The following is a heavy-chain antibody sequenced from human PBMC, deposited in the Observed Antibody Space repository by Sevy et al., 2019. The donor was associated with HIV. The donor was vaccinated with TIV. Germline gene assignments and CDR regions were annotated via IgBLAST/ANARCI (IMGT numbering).Heavy chain of an antibody. CDR1: GGSINTIAYY. D-gene: IGHD3-16*02. CDR3: TAIYYCVRHLFHDFAWGSHRYRDAFDL. V-gene: IGHV4-39*01. CDR2: ISYSGSS. J-gene: IGHJ3*01. Sequence: SETLSLTCTVSGGSINTIAYYWGWVRQPPGKGLEWIGSISYSGSSYYNPSLKSRVTISVDTSKNQFSLNLSSVTAAGPGTAADTAIYYCVRHLFHDFAWGSHRYRDAFDLWGQGTLVTVSS.